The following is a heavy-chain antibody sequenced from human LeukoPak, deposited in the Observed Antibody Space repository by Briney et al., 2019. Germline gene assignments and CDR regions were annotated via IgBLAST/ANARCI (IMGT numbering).Heavy chain of an antibody. CDR2: IYTSGST. CDR3: ARERLVAAAPN. CDR1: GGSINSGSYY. V-gene: IGHV4-61*02. Sequence: SQTLSLTCTVSGGSINSGSYYWRWIRQPAGKGLEWIGRIYTSGSTNYNPSLKSRVTISVDTSKNQFSLKLSSVTAADKDVYYCARERLVAAAPNWGQGTLVTVSS. J-gene: IGHJ4*02. D-gene: IGHD6-13*01.